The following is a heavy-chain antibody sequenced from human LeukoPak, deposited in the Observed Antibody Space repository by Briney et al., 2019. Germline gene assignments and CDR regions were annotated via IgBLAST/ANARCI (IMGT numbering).Heavy chain of an antibody. V-gene: IGHV3-7*01. Sequence: GGSLRLSCAASGFTFSRHWMGWVRQAPGKGPEWVASIKQDGSQYYVDSVKGRFTISRDNAKNSLYLQMNSLRAEDTAVYYCARDPGVNYYDSSGYSFPWGQGTLVTVSS. CDR3: ARDPGVNYYDSSGYSFP. J-gene: IGHJ5*02. D-gene: IGHD3-22*01. CDR2: IKQDGSQ. CDR1: GFTFSRHW.